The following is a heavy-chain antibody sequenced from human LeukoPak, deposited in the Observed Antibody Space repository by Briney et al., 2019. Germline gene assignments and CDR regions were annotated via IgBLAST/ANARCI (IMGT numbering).Heavy chain of an antibody. D-gene: IGHD3-16*02. CDR3: ARDTGYDYVWGSYRYTGD. CDR1: GFTFSSYW. Sequence: GGSPRLSCAASGFTFSSYWMSWVRQAPGKGLEWVANIKQDGSEKYYVDSVKGRFTISRDNAKNSLYLQMNSLRAEDTAVYYCARDTGYDYVWGSYRYTGDWGQGTLVTVSS. J-gene: IGHJ4*02. V-gene: IGHV3-7*01. CDR2: IKQDGSEK.